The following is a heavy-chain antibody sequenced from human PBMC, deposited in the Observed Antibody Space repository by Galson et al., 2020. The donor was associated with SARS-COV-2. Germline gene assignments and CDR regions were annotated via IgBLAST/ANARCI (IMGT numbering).Heavy chain of an antibody. J-gene: IGHJ3*02. CDR3: AKAYGGSYVGAFDI. V-gene: IGHV3-30*18. D-gene: IGHD1-26*01. CDR2: ISYDGSNK. CDR1: GFTFSSYG. Sequence: GESLKISCAASGFTFSSYGMHWVRQAPGKGLEWVAVISYDGSNKYYADSVKGRFTISRDNSKNTLYLQMNSLRAEDTAVYYCAKAYGGSYVGAFDIWGQGTMVTVSS.